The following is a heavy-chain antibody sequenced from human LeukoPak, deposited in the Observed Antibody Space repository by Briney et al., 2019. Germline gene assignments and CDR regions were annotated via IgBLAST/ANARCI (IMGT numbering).Heavy chain of an antibody. CDR3: ARDTGGGYSCYDC. V-gene: IGHV3-7*01. D-gene: IGHD5-18*01. Sequence: GGSLRLSCAASGFTFSSYWMTWIRQAPGKGLEWVANIKQDGSEKYYVDSVRGRFTVSRDNAKNSLYLQMNSLRAEDTAVYYCARDTGGGYSCYDCWGQGTLVTVSS. CDR1: GFTFSSYW. J-gene: IGHJ4*02. CDR2: IKQDGSEK.